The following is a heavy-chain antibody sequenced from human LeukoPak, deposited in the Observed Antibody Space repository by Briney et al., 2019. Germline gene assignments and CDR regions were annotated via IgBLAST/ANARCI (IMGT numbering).Heavy chain of an antibody. CDR1: GFSLSTSGLC. CDR3: ARMRRVGEAFDI. CDR2: IDWDDDK. J-gene: IGHJ3*02. Sequence: SGPALVKPTPTLTLTCTFSGFSLSTSGLCVSWIRQPPGKALEWLARIDWDDDKYYSTSLKTRLTISKDTSKNQVVLTMTNMDPVDTATYYCARMRRVGEAFDIWGQGTMVTVSS. D-gene: IGHD3-10*01. V-gene: IGHV2-70*11.